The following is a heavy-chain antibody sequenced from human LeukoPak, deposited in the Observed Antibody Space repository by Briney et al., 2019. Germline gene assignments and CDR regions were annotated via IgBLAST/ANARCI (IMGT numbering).Heavy chain of an antibody. CDR2: INPSTGGT. Sequence: ASVKVSCKASGYTFSGDYVHWLRQAPGQGLEWMGRINPSTGGTTYAQKFQGRVTITRDTSVSTAYMELNRLTSDDTAVYFCARDRNLYSGSFASWGQGTLVTVSS. CDR3: ARDRNLYSGSFAS. CDR1: GYTFSGDY. D-gene: IGHD1-26*01. V-gene: IGHV1-2*06. J-gene: IGHJ4*02.